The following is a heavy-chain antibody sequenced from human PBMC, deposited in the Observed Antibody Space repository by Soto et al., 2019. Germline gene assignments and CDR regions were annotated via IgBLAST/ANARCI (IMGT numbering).Heavy chain of an antibody. J-gene: IGHJ6*02. D-gene: IGHD6-13*01. CDR2: IYPGDSDT. CDR3: ARIPNSSSGYYYYYGMDV. Sequence: PGESLKISCKGSGYSFTSYWIGWVRQIPGKGLEWMGIIYPGDSDTRYSPSFQGQVTISADKSISTAYLQWSSLKASDTAMYYCARIPNSSSGYYYYYGMDVWGQGTTVTVSS. CDR1: GYSFTSYW. V-gene: IGHV5-51*01.